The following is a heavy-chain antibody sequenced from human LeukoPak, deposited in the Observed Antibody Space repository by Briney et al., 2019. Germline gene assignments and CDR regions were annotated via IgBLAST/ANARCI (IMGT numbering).Heavy chain of an antibody. CDR1: GYSISSGYY. Sequence: PSETLSLTCTVSGYSISSGYYWGWIRQPPGKGLEWIGSIYHSGSTYYNPSLKSRVTISVDTSKNQFSLKLSSVTAADTAVYYCARRRREVRGVIIPYLIYNWFDPWGQGTLVTVSS. CDR2: IYHSGST. D-gene: IGHD3-10*01. CDR3: ARRRREVRGVIIPYLIYNWFDP. J-gene: IGHJ5*02. V-gene: IGHV4-38-2*02.